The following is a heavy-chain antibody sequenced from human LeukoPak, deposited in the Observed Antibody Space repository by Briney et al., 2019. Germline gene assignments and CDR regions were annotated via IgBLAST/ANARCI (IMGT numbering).Heavy chain of an antibody. V-gene: IGHV4-59*01. CDR2: IYNSGST. Sequence: SETLSLTCTASRGSISNYYWSWIRQPPGKGLEWIGYIYNSGSTNYNPSLKSRVTISVDTSKSQFSLKLSSVTAADTAVYYCARMTPGDYFQYWGQGTLVTVSS. CDR1: RGSISNYY. CDR3: ARMTPGDYFQY. J-gene: IGHJ4*02.